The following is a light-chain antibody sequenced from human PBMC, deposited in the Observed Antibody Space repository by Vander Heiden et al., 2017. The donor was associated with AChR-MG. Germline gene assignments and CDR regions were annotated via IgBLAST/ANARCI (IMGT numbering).Light chain of an antibody. CDR1: NIGSKS. J-gene: IGLJ7*01. CDR3: QVWDNSSDHAV. V-gene: IGLV3-21*02. CDR2: DDS. Sequence: SYVLTQPPSVSVAPGQPARIPCGGNNIGSKSVHWYQQKPVQAPVLVVYDDSDRPSVIPERFSGSNSGNTATLTISRVEAGDEADYYCQVWDNSSDHAVFGGGTQLTVV.